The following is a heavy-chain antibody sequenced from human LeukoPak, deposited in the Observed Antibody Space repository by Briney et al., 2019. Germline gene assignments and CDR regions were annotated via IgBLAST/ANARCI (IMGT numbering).Heavy chain of an antibody. J-gene: IGHJ6*03. V-gene: IGHV3-30*02. CDR2: IRYDGSNK. Sequence: GGSLRLSCAASGFTFSSYGMHRVRQAPGKGLEWVAFIRYDGSNKYYADSVKGRFTISRDNSKNTLYLQMNSLRAEDTAVYYCAKDSAAAGQYYYYYFMDVWGKGTTVTISS. CDR1: GFTFSSYG. D-gene: IGHD6-13*01. CDR3: AKDSAAAGQYYYYYFMDV.